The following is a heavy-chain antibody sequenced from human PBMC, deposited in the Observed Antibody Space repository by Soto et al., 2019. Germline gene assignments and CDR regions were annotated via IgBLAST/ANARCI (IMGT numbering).Heavy chain of an antibody. CDR3: ARSDSSSWLHDAFDI. V-gene: IGHV3-66*01. CDR1: GFTVSRNY. CDR2: IYSGGST. J-gene: IGHJ3*02. D-gene: IGHD6-13*01. Sequence: EVQLVESGGGLVQPGGSLRLSCAASGFTVSRNYMSWVRQAPGTGLEWVSVIYSGGSTYSADSVKGRFTISRDNSKNTLYLQMNSLRAEDTAVYYCARSDSSSWLHDAFDIWGQGTMVTVSS.